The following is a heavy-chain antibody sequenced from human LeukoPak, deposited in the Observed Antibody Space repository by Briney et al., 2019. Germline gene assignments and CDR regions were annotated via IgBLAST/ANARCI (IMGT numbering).Heavy chain of an antibody. CDR3: ASALWFGELELDP. CDR1: GGSISSSNW. Sequence: PSETLSLTCALSGGSISSSNWWSWVRQPPGKGLEWIGEMYPSGSTNYNPSLKSRVTISIDKSKNQFSLKLSSVTAADTAVYYCASALWFGELELDPWGQGTLVTVSS. J-gene: IGHJ5*02. D-gene: IGHD3-10*01. CDR2: MYPSGST. V-gene: IGHV4-4*02.